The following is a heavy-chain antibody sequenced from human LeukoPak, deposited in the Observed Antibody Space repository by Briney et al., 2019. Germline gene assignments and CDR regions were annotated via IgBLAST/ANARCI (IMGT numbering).Heavy chain of an antibody. V-gene: IGHV3-33*01. CDR3: ARGGRWLKQAPYYFDY. D-gene: IGHD5-24*01. Sequence: GGSLRLSCAASGFTFSSYGMHWVRQAPGKGLEWVAVIWYDGSNKYYADSVKGRFTISRDNSKNTLYLQMNSLRAEDTAVYYCARGGRWLKQAPYYFDYWGQGTLVTVSS. CDR1: GFTFSSYG. J-gene: IGHJ4*02. CDR2: IWYDGSNK.